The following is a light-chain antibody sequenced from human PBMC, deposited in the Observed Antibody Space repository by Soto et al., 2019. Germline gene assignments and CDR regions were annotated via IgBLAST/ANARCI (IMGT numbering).Light chain of an antibody. CDR1: QSVSNQ. CDR3: QQRAGSST. CDR2: DAS. J-gene: IGKJ5*01. Sequence: EIVLTQSPVTLSLSPGERATLCCRSSQSVSNQLAWYQQKPGQAPRLLIYDASRRVTGIPARFSGSGSGTDFTLTLSSLEPEDFAVYYCQQRAGSSTFGQGTRLEIK. V-gene: IGKV3-11*01.